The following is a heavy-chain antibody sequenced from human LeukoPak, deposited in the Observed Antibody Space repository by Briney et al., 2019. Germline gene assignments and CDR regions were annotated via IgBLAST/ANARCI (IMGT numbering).Heavy chain of an antibody. CDR1: GFTFSSYA. D-gene: IGHD3-3*01. V-gene: IGHV3-23*01. CDR3: ASQSSNVLRFLEWLFDAFDI. Sequence: PGGSLRLSCAASGFTFSSYAMSWVRQAPGKGLEWVSAISGSGGSTYYADSVKGRFTISRDNSKNTLYLQMNSLRAEDTAVYYCASQSSNVLRFLEWLFDAFDIWGQGTMVTVS. J-gene: IGHJ3*02. CDR2: ISGSGGST.